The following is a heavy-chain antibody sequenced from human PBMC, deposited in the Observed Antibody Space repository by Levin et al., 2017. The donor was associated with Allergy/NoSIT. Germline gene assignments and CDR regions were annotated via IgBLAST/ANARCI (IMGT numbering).Heavy chain of an antibody. V-gene: IGHV3-74*01. D-gene: IGHD1-1*01. J-gene: IGHJ4*02. CDR2: IKSDGSST. Sequence: GASVKVSCVASGFTFSSYWMHWVRQAPGKGLVWVSRIKSDGSSTNYADSVKGRFTISRDNAKNMLYLQMNSLRAEDTALYYCVRDRWNGPDYWGQGTLVTVSS. CDR3: VRDRWNGPDY. CDR1: GFTFSSYW.